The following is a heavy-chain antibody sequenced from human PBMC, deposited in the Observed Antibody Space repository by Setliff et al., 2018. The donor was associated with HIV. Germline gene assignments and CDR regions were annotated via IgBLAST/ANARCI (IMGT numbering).Heavy chain of an antibody. V-gene: IGHV3-53*01. J-gene: IGHJ4*02. Sequence: GGSLRLSCAASGFTVSRFYMSWVRQAPGKGLEWVSVIYSDGSSYYADSVRGRFTISRDNYKNTLYLQMNSLRPEDTAVYYCAREVGDSSGYYYRNYYFDSWGQGTLVTVSS. CDR2: IYSDGSS. CDR3: AREVGDSSGYYYRNYYFDS. D-gene: IGHD3-22*01. CDR1: GFTVSRFY.